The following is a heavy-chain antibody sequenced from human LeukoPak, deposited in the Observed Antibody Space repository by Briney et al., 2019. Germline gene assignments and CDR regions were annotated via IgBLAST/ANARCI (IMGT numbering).Heavy chain of an antibody. V-gene: IGHV1-2*02. Sequence: ASVKVPCKASGYTFTGFYIHWVRQAPGQGLEWMGWINPNGGGTNYAQKFQGRVTMTRDTSISTAYMELSRLRSDDTAVYYCARARELPFAGNWSDPWGQGTLVTVSS. J-gene: IGHJ5*02. D-gene: IGHD1-26*01. CDR2: INPNGGGT. CDR1: GYTFTGFY. CDR3: ARARELPFAGNWSDP.